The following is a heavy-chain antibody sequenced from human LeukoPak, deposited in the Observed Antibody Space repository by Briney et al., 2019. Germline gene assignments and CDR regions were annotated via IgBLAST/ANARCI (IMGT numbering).Heavy chain of an antibody. CDR1: GYTFTGYY. D-gene: IGHD3-10*01. J-gene: IGHJ4*02. Sequence: ASVKVSCKASGYTFTGYYMHWVRQAPGQGLEWMGWINPNSGGTNYAQKFQGRVTMTKDTSTSTVYMEVSRLRSDDTAVYYCARDSEEWFGELTGYWGQGTLVTVSS. CDR2: INPNSGGT. V-gene: IGHV1-2*02. CDR3: ARDSEEWFGELTGY.